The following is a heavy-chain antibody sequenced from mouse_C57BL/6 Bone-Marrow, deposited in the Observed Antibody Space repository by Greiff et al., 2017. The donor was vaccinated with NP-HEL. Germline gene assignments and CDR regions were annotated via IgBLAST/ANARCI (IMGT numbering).Heavy chain of an antibody. J-gene: IGHJ1*03. CDR1: GYTFTSYW. V-gene: IGHV1-64*01. D-gene: IGHD1-1*01. CDR3: ARPVVATRYFDV. Sequence: QVQLQQPGAELVKPGASVKLSCKASGYTFTSYWMHWVKQRPGQGLEWIGMIHPNSGSTNYNEKFKSKATLTVDKSSSTAYMQRSSLTSEDSAVYYCARPVVATRYFDVWGTGTTVTVSS. CDR2: IHPNSGST.